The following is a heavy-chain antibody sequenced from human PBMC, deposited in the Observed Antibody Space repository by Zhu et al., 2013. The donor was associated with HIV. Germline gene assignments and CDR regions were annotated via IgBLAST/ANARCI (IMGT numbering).Heavy chain of an antibody. CDR3: AVWRVDYDFWSGYYTGIDGWFDP. J-gene: IGHJ5*02. D-gene: IGHD3-3*01. V-gene: IGHV1-46*03. CDR2: INPSGGST. Sequence: QVQLVQSGAEVKKPGASVKVSCKASGYTFTSYYMHWVRQAPGQGLEWMGIINPSGGSTSYAQKFQGRVTMTRDTSTSTVYMELSSLRSEDTAVYYCAVWRVDYDFWSGYYTGIDGWFDPGAREPWSPSPQ. CDR1: GYTFTSYY.